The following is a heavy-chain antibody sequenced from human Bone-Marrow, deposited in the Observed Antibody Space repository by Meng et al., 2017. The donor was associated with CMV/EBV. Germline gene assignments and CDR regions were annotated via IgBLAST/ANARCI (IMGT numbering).Heavy chain of an antibody. CDR3: VRGNTYLHYFDS. J-gene: IGHJ4*02. CDR2: ISSSSNYI. Sequence: GESLKISCAASGFTFSSYAMSWVRQAPGKGLEWVSSISSSSNYIYYADSVKGRFTVSRNNAWNSLSLQMNSLRAGDTAVYYCVRGNTYLHYFDSWGQGTQVTVSS. V-gene: IGHV3-21*06. D-gene: IGHD2/OR15-2a*01. CDR1: GFTFSSYA.